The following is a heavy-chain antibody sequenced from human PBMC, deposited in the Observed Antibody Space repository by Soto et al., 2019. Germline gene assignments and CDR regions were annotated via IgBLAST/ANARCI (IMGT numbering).Heavy chain of an antibody. J-gene: IGHJ4*02. Sequence: EVQLVESGGGLVQPGRSLRLSCAASGFTFDDYAMHWVRQAPGKGLEWVSGISWNSGSIGYADSVKGRFTISRDNATNSLYLQMNSLRAEDTALYYCAKDTSEFYDSSGLFDYWGQGTLVTVSS. D-gene: IGHD3-22*01. CDR3: AKDTSEFYDSSGLFDY. V-gene: IGHV3-9*01. CDR2: ISWNSGSI. CDR1: GFTFDDYA.